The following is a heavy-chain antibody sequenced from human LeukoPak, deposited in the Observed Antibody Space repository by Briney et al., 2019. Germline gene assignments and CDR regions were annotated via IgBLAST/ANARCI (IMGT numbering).Heavy chain of an antibody. D-gene: IGHD3-10*01. Sequence: ASVTVSCKTSGYTFTGYYMNWVRQAPGQGLEWMGWINPNSGDTNYAQKFQGRVTMTRDTSISTAYMELSRLRSDDTAVYYCARDPVNYYGSGSYPDYWGQGTLVTVSS. V-gene: IGHV1-2*02. CDR2: INPNSGDT. J-gene: IGHJ4*02. CDR3: ARDPVNYYGSGSYPDY. CDR1: GYTFTGYY.